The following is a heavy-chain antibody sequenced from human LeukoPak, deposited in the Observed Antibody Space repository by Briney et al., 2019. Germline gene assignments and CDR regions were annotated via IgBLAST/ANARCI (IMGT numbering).Heavy chain of an antibody. CDR1: GGSISSSSYY. J-gene: IGHJ5*02. Sequence: SETLSLTCTASGGSISSSSYYWGWIRQPPGKGLEWIGSIYHSGSTYYNPSLKSRVTISVDTSKNQFSLKLSSVTAADTAVYYCASVYYDFWSGYYLGPHGWFDPWGQGTLVTVSS. CDR2: IYHSGST. D-gene: IGHD3-3*01. V-gene: IGHV4-39*07. CDR3: ASVYYDFWSGYYLGPHGWFDP.